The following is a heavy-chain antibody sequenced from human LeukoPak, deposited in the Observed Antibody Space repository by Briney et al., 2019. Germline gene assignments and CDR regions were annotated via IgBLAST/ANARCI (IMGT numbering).Heavy chain of an antibody. CDR2: IYYSGST. D-gene: IGHD3-3*01. V-gene: IGHV4-59*11. CDR1: GGSISSHY. Sequence: PSETLSLTCTVSGGSISSHYWSWIRQPPGKGLEWIGYIYYSGSTNYNPSLRSRVTISVDTSKNQFSLKLSSVTAAATAVYYCARVGYDFWSGYLSYYYYYYYYMDVWGKGTTVTVSS. J-gene: IGHJ6*03. CDR3: ARVGYDFWSGYLSYYYYYYYYMDV.